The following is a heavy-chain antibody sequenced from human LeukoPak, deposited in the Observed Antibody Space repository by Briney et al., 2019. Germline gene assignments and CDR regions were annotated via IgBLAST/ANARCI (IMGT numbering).Heavy chain of an antibody. J-gene: IGHJ4*02. V-gene: IGHV4-4*07. Sequence: PSETLSLTCTVSGDSISGYYWSWIRQPAGKGLEWIGRIYSSGNTNYNPSLKSRVTMSVDTSKNQFSLKLTSVTAADTAVYYCTTDLDYGDYAPHWGQGTLVTVSS. D-gene: IGHD4-17*01. CDR1: GDSISGYY. CDR3: TTDLDYGDYAPH. CDR2: IYSSGNT.